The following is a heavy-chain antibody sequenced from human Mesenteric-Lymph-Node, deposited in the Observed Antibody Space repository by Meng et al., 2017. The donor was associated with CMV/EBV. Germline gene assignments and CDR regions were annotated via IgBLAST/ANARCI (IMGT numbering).Heavy chain of an antibody. D-gene: IGHD3-22*01. Sequence: GESLKISCAASGFTFNTYAMTWVRQAPGKGLEWVANIKQDGSEKYYVDSVKGRFTISRDNAKNSVYLQMNSLRAEDTAVYYCARDSGDYYDTSGYSTIGAFDIWGQGTMVTVSS. V-gene: IGHV3-7*01. CDR1: GFTFNTYA. J-gene: IGHJ3*02. CDR3: ARDSGDYYDTSGYSTIGAFDI. CDR2: IKQDGSEK.